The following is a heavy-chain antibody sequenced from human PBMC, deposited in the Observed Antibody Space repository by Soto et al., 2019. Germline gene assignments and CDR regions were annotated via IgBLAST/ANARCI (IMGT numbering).Heavy chain of an antibody. D-gene: IGHD6-13*01. CDR1: GFTFSSYG. CDR2: ISYDGSNK. CDR3: AKALGSTRQGYYGMDV. J-gene: IGHJ6*02. Sequence: GGSLRLSCAASGFTFSSYGMHWVRQAPGKGLEWVAVISYDGSNKYYADSVKGRFTISRDNSKNTLYLQMNSLRAEDTAVYYCAKALGSTRQGYYGMDVWGQGTTVTVSS. V-gene: IGHV3-30*18.